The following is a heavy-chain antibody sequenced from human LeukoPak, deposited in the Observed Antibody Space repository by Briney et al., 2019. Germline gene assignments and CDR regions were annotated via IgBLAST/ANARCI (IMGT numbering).Heavy chain of an antibody. J-gene: IGHJ4*02. D-gene: IGHD6-13*01. CDR3: NVWGEIAAAGEGDY. Sequence: GGSLRLSCAASGFTFSSYWMSWVRQAPGKGLEWVSYISSSSSTIYYADSMKGRFTISRDNAKNSLYLRMNSLRAEDTAVYYCNVWGEIAAAGEGDYWGQGTLVTVSS. CDR1: GFTFSSYW. V-gene: IGHV3-48*01. CDR2: ISSSSSTI.